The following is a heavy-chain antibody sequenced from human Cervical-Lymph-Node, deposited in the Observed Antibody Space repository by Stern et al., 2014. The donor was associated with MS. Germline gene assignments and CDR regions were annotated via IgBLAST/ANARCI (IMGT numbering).Heavy chain of an antibody. V-gene: IGHV3-74*02. D-gene: IGHD6-13*01. CDR3: VRLGGSNPIDY. CDR2: IDIDGGST. J-gene: IGHJ4*02. Sequence: EVQLVESGGGLVQPGGSLRLSCAASGFSFSSYWMYWVRQAPGKGPVGVSRIDIDGGSTIYADSVKGRFTISRDNARNTLSLEMNSLRAEDTAVYYCVRLGGSNPIDYWGQGTLVTVSS. CDR1: GFSFSSYW.